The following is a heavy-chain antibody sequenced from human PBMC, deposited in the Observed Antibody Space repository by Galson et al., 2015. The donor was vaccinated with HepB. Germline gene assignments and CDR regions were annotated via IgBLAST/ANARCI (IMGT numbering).Heavy chain of an antibody. CDR1: GFTFSSFC. Sequence: SLRLSCAASGFTFSSFCMSWVRQAPGKGLEWVANIRQVGGEIFYVDSVKGRFTISRDNAKNTVYLQVDSLRAEDTAVYYCARGRSFGSGNYHTFDFWGQGALVTVSS. CDR2: IRQVGGEI. CDR3: ARGRSFGSGNYHTFDF. J-gene: IGHJ4*02. V-gene: IGHV3-7*01. D-gene: IGHD3-10*01.